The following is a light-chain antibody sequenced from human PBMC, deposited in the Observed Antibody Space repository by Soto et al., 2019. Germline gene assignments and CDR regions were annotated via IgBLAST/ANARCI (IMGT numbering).Light chain of an antibody. J-gene: IGKJ4*01. Sequence: EIVLTQPPGTLSLSPGARATLSCRASQSVSTSYLAWYQQKPGQAPRLLIYGASSRATCIPDRFSGSGSGTDFTLTISRLEPEDFAVYYCQQYGSSPLTVGGGTKVEIK. V-gene: IGKV3-20*01. CDR1: QSVSTSY. CDR2: GAS. CDR3: QQYGSSPLT.